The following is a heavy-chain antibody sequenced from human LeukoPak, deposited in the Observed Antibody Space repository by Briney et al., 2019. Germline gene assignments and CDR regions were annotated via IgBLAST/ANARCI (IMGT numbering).Heavy chain of an antibody. CDR3: VKDSYRRNLLQHPYYFDY. Sequence: GGSLRLSSSASGFTFSSYAMHWVRQAPGKGLEYVSAISSNGGSTYYADFVKGRFTISRDNSKNTLYLQMNSLRAEDAAVYYCVKDSYRRNLLQHPYYFDYWGQGTLVTVSS. CDR2: ISSNGGST. J-gene: IGHJ4*02. D-gene: IGHD2-15*01. CDR1: GFTFSSYA. V-gene: IGHV3-64D*06.